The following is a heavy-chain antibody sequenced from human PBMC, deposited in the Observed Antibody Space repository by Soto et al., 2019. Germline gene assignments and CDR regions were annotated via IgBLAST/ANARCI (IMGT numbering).Heavy chain of an antibody. Sequence: SETLSLTCTVSGDSISNGGYYWSWIRQPPGKGLEWIGYIYYSGSTFYNPSLKSRVTISVDTSKKVFSLQLNSVTAADTAVYYCAREGLTGTIGLYYYYGMDVWGQGTTVTVSS. V-gene: IGHV4-31*03. CDR1: GDSISNGGYY. J-gene: IGHJ6*02. CDR3: AREGLTGTIGLYYYYGMDV. D-gene: IGHD1-7*01. CDR2: IYYSGST.